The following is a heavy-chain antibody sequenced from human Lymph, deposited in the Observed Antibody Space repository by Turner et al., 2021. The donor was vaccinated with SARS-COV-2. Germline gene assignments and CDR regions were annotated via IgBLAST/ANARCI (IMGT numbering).Heavy chain of an antibody. CDR1: GFTFSSYG. J-gene: IGHJ6*02. D-gene: IGHD2-2*02. CDR2: ISGSGGST. Sequence: EVQLLESGGGLVQPGGSLSLSCAASGFTFSSYGMSWVRQAPGKGLEWVSVISGSGGSTYYADSVKGRFTISRDNSKNTLYLQMNSLRAEDTAVYYCAKDRVVPPAIWNYYYYYGMDVWGQGTTVTVSS. V-gene: IGHV3-23*01. CDR3: AKDRVVPPAIWNYYYYYGMDV.